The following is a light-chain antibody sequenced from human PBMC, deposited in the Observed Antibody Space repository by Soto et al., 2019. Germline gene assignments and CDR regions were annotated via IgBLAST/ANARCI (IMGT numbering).Light chain of an antibody. CDR2: WAS. J-gene: IGKJ2*01. CDR3: QQYYSTPMYT. V-gene: IGKV4-1*01. Sequence: DIVMTQSPDSLAVSLGERATMNCKCSRSVLYKSNNKNHLAWYQQKPGQPPQLIIYWASTRESGVPERFSGSGSGTDFTLTISSLQAEDVAVYYCQQYYSTPMYTFGQGTKLEIK. CDR1: RSVLYKSNNKNH.